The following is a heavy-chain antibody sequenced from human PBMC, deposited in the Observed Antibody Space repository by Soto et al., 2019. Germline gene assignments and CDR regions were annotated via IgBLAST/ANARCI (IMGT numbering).Heavy chain of an antibody. Sequence: QVQLVESGGGVVQPGRSLRLSCAASGFTFSSYAMHWVRQAPGKGLEWVAVISYDGSNKYYADSVKGRFTISRDNSKNTLNLQMNSLRAEDTAVYYCARVPTTVVTPFYFDYWGQGTLVTVSS. J-gene: IGHJ4*02. D-gene: IGHD4-17*01. CDR2: ISYDGSNK. V-gene: IGHV3-30-3*01. CDR3: ARVPTTVVTPFYFDY. CDR1: GFTFSSYA.